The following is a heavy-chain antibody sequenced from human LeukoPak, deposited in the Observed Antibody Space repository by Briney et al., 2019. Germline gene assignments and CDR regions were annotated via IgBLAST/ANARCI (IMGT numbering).Heavy chain of an antibody. Sequence: SEPLSLTCTVSGGSISSGDYYWSWIRQPPGKGLEWIGDIYYSGSTYYNPSLKSRVTISVDTSKNQFSLKLSSVTAADTAVYYCARDLRYREDSGHAFDIWGQGTMVTVSS. CDR2: IYYSGST. CDR1: GGSISSGDYY. V-gene: IGHV4-30-4*01. CDR3: ARDLRYREDSGHAFDI. D-gene: IGHD5-12*01. J-gene: IGHJ3*02.